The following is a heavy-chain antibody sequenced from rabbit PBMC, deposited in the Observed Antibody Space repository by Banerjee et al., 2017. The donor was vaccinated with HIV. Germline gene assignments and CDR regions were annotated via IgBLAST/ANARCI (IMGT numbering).Heavy chain of an antibody. CDR2: INTSNGNT. D-gene: IGHD6-1*01. CDR1: GFSFSSGYD. J-gene: IGHJ4*01. CDR3: VRVGLYAGYADYGYATAYNL. Sequence: QSLEESGGDLVKPGASLTLTCTASGFSFSSGYDMCWVRQAPGKGLEWIGCINTSNGNTVYASWAKGRFTISSHNAQNTLYLQLNSLTAADTATYFCVRVGLYAGYADYGYATAYNLWGPGTLVTVS. V-gene: IGHV1S40*01.